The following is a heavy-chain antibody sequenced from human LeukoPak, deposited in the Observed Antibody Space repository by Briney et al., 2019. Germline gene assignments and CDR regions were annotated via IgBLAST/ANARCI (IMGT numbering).Heavy chain of an antibody. CDR1: GGSISSSGSY. CDR2: IYYSGNT. Sequence: SETLSLTCTVSGGSISSSGSYWGWIRQPPGKGLEWIGSIYYSGNTYNPSLKSRVTISVDTSKNQFSLNLTSVNAADTAVYYCARVMAARREDLNWFDPWGQGTLVTVSS. J-gene: IGHJ5*02. V-gene: IGHV4-39*07. CDR3: ARVMAARREDLNWFDP. D-gene: IGHD6-6*01.